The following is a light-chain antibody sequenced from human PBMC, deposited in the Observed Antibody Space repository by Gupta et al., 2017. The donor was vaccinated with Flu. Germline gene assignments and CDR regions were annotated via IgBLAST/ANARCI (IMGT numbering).Light chain of an antibody. V-gene: IGLV2-23*01. J-gene: IGLJ1*01. CDR3: CSDAGSGLYV. Sequence: SALPQPASASGSPGQSITISCTGTSGDVGSYNLVSWYQQHPGKPHKLMIYEGSKRPAGVSIRFSGSKSGNTASLTISGREEEDEADYYSCSDAGSGLYVFGTGTKVTVL. CDR1: SGDVGSYNL. CDR2: EGS.